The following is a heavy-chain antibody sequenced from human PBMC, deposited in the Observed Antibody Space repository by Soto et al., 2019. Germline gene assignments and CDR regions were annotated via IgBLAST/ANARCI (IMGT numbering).Heavy chain of an antibody. CDR1: GGSISSGDYY. CDR3: ASARSELPLRGVILY. D-gene: IGHD3-10*01. V-gene: IGHV4-30-4*01. Sequence: SETLSLTCPVSGGSISSGDYYWSWIRQPPGKGLEWIGYIYYSGSTYYNPSLKSRATISVDTSKNQFSLQLSSVTAADTAVYYCASARSELPLRGVILYWGQGTLVTVSS. J-gene: IGHJ4*02. CDR2: IYYSGST.